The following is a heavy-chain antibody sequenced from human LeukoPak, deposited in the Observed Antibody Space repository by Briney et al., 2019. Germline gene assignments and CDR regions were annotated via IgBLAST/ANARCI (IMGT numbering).Heavy chain of an antibody. CDR3: ARVAAAGTVGTFTNWFDP. Sequence: SETLSLTCTVSGGSISSSSYYWGWIRQPPGKGLEWIGSIYYSGSTYYNSSLKSRVTISVDTSKNQFSLKLSSVTAADTAVYYCARVAAAGTVGTFTNWFDPWGQGTLVTVSS. J-gene: IGHJ5*02. D-gene: IGHD6-13*01. V-gene: IGHV4-39*07. CDR1: GGSISSSSYY. CDR2: IYYSGST.